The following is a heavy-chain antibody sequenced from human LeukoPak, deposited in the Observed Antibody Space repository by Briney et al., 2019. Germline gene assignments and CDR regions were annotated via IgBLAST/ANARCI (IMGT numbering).Heavy chain of an antibody. V-gene: IGHV3-21*01. Sequence: GGSLTLSCAASGFTFSSYSMNWVRQAPGRGLAWVSCISSSSSYICYEDSVKGRFTISRDNAKNSLYLQMNSLRAEDTAVYYCARDSVPGSWEFDYWGQGTLVTVSS. J-gene: IGHJ4*02. CDR2: ISSSSSYI. CDR1: GFTFSSYS. D-gene: IGHD6-13*01. CDR3: ARDSVPGSWEFDY.